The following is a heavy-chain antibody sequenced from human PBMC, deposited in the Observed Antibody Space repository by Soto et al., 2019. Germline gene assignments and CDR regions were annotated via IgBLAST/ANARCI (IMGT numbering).Heavy chain of an antibody. CDR3: VGEDFDY. J-gene: IGHJ4*02. CDR1: GFTFSNYW. CDR2: IKSDGTYT. D-gene: IGHD3-16*01. V-gene: IGHV3-74*01. Sequence: GGSLRLSCAASGFTFSNYWMHWVRQAAGKGLEWVSRIKSDGTYTNYADSVKGRFTISRDNAKNTLSLQMHSLRAEDTAVYFCVGEDFDYWGQGTQVTVSS.